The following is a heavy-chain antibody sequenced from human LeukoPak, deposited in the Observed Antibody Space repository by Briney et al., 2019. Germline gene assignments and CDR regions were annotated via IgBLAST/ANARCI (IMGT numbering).Heavy chain of an antibody. CDR2: IYYSGST. CDR3: ARGLIDGYSYGSSWFDP. D-gene: IGHD5-18*01. CDR1: GGSISSYY. J-gene: IGHJ5*02. V-gene: IGHV4-59*01. Sequence: SETLSLTCTVSGGSISSYYWSWIRQPPGKGLEWIGYIYYSGSTNYNPSLKSRVTISVDTSKNQLSLKLSSVTAADTAVYYCARGLIDGYSYGSSWFDPWGQGTLVTVSS.